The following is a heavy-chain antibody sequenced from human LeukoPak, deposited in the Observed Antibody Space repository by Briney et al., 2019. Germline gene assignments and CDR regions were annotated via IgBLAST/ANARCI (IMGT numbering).Heavy chain of an antibody. D-gene: IGHD2-15*01. CDR1: GFTFSSYS. CDR2: ISSSRSNI. Sequence: GGSLRLSCAASGFTFSSYSMNWVRQAPGKGLEWVSSISSSRSNIYYADSVKGRFTISRDNAKNSLYLQMNSLRAEDTAVYYCARVRSPGYFDYWGQGTLVTVSS. CDR3: ARVRSPGYFDY. V-gene: IGHV3-21*01. J-gene: IGHJ4*02.